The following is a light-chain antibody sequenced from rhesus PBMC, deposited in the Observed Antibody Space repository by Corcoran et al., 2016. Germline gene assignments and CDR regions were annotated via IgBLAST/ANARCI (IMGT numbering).Light chain of an antibody. V-gene: IGKV6-55*01. CDR1: QSIGSS. Sequence: EIVLTQSPAFQSVTLKEKVTITCQASQSIGSSLHWYQQKPDHSPKLLIKYASQSSSGVPSRFRGSGAGADFSLTISSLQPEDFATYDCQQSDSYPYNFGQGTKVEIK. CDR2: YAS. CDR3: QQSDSYPYN. J-gene: IGKJ2*01.